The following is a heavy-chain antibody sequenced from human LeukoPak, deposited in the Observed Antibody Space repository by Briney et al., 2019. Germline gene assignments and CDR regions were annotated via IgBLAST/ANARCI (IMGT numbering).Heavy chain of an antibody. D-gene: IGHD3-22*01. Sequence: GGSLRLSCAASGFTFSSYEMNWVRQAPGKGLEWVSYISSSGSAIFYAESVKGRFTISRDNAKNSLFVQMNSLRAEDTAVYYCARGVHYESSSWYFDLWGRGTLVSVSS. CDR3: ARGVHYESSSWYFDL. CDR1: GFTFSSYE. V-gene: IGHV3-48*03. CDR2: ISSSGSAI. J-gene: IGHJ2*01.